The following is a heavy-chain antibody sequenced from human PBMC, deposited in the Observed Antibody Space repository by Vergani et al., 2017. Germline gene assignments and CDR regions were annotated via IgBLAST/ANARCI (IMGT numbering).Heavy chain of an antibody. CDR2: ISGSGGST. J-gene: IGHJ5*02. V-gene: IGHV3-23*04. CDR1: GFTFSSYA. D-gene: IGHD5-18*01. CDR3: ARTSGYSYADNWFDP. Sequence: VQLVESGGGVVQPGRSLRLSCAASGFTFSSYAMSWVRQAPGKGLEWVSAISGSGGSTYYADSVKGRFTISRDNSKNTLYLQMNSLRAEDTAVYYCARTSGYSYADNWFDPWGQGTLVTVSS.